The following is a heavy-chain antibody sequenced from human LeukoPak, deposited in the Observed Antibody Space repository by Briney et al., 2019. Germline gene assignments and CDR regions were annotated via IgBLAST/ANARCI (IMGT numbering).Heavy chain of an antibody. Sequence: PSETLSLTCTVSGGSISSGSHYYNWIRQHPGKGLEWIGYIYYTGITSYNPSLKSRVTISVDTSKNQFSLKLSSVTAADTAVYYCARSIGDGYNFGRFGPLGWFDPWGQGTLVTVSS. D-gene: IGHD5-24*01. CDR3: ARSIGDGYNFGRFGPLGWFDP. CDR2: IYYTGIT. CDR1: GGSISSGSHY. V-gene: IGHV4-31*03. J-gene: IGHJ5*02.